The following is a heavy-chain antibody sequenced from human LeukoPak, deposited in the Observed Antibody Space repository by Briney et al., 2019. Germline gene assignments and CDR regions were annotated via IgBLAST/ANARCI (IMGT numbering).Heavy chain of an antibody. CDR1: GFTFSSYG. CDR2: ISHDGTNI. Sequence: SGGSLRLSCAASGFTFSSYGMHWVRQAPGKGLEWVAAISHDGTNIHYAESVKGRFTISRDNSKNMLYLQMNSLRAEDTALYYCAETGPTDFWGQGTLATVSS. J-gene: IGHJ4*02. D-gene: IGHD3-9*01. V-gene: IGHV3-30*03. CDR3: AETGPTDF.